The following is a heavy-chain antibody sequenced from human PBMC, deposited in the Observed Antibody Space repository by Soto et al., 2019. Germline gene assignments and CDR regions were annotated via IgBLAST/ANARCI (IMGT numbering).Heavy chain of an antibody. J-gene: IGHJ6*02. CDR3: ARDFVVGGPTINYYYGMDV. V-gene: IGHV3-66*01. Sequence: XGSLRLSCAASGFTVSSNYMNWVRQAPGKGLEWISIIYSAGNTYYADSVKGRFTISRDNSKNTLYLQMNSLGAEDTAVYYCARDFVVGGPTINYYYGMDVWGQGTTVTVSS. CDR2: IYSAGNT. D-gene: IGHD1-26*01. CDR1: GFTVSSNY.